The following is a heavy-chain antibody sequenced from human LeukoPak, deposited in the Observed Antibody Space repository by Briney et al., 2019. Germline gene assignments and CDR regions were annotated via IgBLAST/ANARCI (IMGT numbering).Heavy chain of an antibody. CDR3: AKTTIFGVTDYYYMDV. CDR2: IRYDGRNT. Sequence: GSLRLSCAASGFTFSSFGMHWVRQAPGKGLEWVALIRYDGRNTYYADSVKGRFTISRDNSKNTLYLQMNSLRVEDTAVYYCAKTTIFGVTDYYYMDVWGKGTTVTVSS. D-gene: IGHD3-3*01. V-gene: IGHV3-30*02. CDR1: GFTFSSFG. J-gene: IGHJ6*03.